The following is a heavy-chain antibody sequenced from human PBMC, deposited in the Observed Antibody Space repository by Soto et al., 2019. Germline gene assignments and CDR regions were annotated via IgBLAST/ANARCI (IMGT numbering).Heavy chain of an antibody. CDR1: GFTFDDHA. Sequence: EVQLVESGGGLVQPGRSVRLSCAASGFTFDDHAIHWVWQAPGKGLEWVSGISWNSGSIGYADSVKGRFTISRDNAKNSLYLQMNSLRPEDTALYYCAKGEGYCTSGSCLTGAFGIWGQGTMVTVSS. J-gene: IGHJ3*02. CDR2: ISWNSGSI. D-gene: IGHD2-15*01. V-gene: IGHV3-9*01. CDR3: AKGEGYCTSGSCLTGAFGI.